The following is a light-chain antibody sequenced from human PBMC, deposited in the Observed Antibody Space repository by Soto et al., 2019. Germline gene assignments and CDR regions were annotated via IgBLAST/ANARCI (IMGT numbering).Light chain of an antibody. V-gene: IGLV2-14*01. Sequence: QSALTQPASVSGSPGQSITISCTGTSSDVGTYNYVSWYQQHPGKAPKLMIYEVSHRPSGVSNRFSGSKSGNTASLTISGLQAEDEADYYCRSYTNTGTLVLFGGGTKLTVL. CDR2: EVS. CDR3: RSYTNTGTLVL. J-gene: IGLJ2*01. CDR1: SSDVGTYNY.